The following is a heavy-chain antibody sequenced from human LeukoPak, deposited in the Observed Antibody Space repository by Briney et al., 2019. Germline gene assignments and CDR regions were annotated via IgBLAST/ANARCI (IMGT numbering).Heavy chain of an antibody. V-gene: IGHV5-51*01. CDR2: IYPGDSDT. D-gene: IGHD2-21*01. Sequence: GESLKISCKGSGYSFINYWIGWVRQMPGKGLEWMGIIYPGDSDTRYSPSFQGQVTISADKSISTAYLQWSSLKASDTAMYYCARLFPSLAEYYFDYWGQGTLVTVSS. CDR3: ARLFPSLAEYYFDY. J-gene: IGHJ4*02. CDR1: GYSFINYW.